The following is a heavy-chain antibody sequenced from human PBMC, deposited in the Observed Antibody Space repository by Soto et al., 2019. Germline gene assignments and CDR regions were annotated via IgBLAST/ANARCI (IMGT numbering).Heavy chain of an antibody. D-gene: IGHD6-13*01. Sequence: GGSLRLSCAASGFTFRSFTMNWVRQAPGKGLEWVSTISSNSAYIYYTDALRGRFTISRDNAKNSLHLQMSGLRAEDTAMYYCTRDASRDSSARGWFDPSGPGTLVTVSS. CDR3: TRDASRDSSARGWFDP. V-gene: IGHV3-21*01. J-gene: IGHJ5*02. CDR1: GFTFRSFT. CDR2: ISSNSAYI.